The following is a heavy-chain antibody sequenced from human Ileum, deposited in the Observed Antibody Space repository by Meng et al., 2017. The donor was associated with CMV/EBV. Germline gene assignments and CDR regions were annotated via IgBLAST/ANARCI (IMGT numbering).Heavy chain of an antibody. CDR1: GFTFSNYG. CDR3: AKDGFYYDSSGYYFVDYGMDF. CDR2: IRSDGSNE. Sequence: GGSLRLSCAASGFTFSNYGTHWVRQAPGKGLEWVAFIRSDGSNEYYADSVRGRFTISKDNSKSTLYLQMSSLRPADTPVYYCAKDGFYYDSSGYYFVDYGMDFWGQGTMVTVSS. J-gene: IGHJ6*02. D-gene: IGHD3-22*01. V-gene: IGHV3-30*02.